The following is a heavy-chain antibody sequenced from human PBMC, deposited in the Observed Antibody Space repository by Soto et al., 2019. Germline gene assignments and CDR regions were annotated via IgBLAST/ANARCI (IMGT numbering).Heavy chain of an antibody. D-gene: IGHD3-10*01. CDR1: GDSISSSSYY. CDR3: ASYHGSESFYYNGIDY. Sequence: SETMSLTCTVSGDSISSSSYYWGWIRQPPGKGLEWIGSIYYSGNTYYNPSLKSRVTISVDTSKNQFSLKLNSVTAADTAVYYCASYHGSESFYYNGIDYWGQGTLVTSPQ. J-gene: IGHJ4*02. V-gene: IGHV4-39*01. CDR2: IYYSGNT.